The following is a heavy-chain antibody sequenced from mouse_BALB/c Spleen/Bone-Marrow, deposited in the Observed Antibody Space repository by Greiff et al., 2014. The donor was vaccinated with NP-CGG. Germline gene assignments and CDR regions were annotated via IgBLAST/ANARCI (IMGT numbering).Heavy chain of an antibody. V-gene: IGHV14-3*02. D-gene: IGHD4-1*01. CDR2: IDPANGNT. J-gene: IGHJ1*01. CDR3: ARWGKLGRGYFDV. Sequence: VQLKESGAKLVKPGASVKLSCTASGFNIKDTYMHWVKQRPEQGLEWIGRIDPANGNTKYDPKFQGKATITADTSSNTAYPQLSSLTSEDTAVYYCARWGKLGRGYFDVWGAGTTVTVSS. CDR1: GFNIKDTY.